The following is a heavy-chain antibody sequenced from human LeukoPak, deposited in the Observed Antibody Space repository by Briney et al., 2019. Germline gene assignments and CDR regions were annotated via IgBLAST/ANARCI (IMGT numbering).Heavy chain of an antibody. D-gene: IGHD3-22*01. CDR1: GASISTYS. CDR2: IYASGST. CDR3: ARDCYGTCGHYPFDY. Sequence: PSETLSLTCTVSGASISTYSWNWIRQPPGKGLEWIGGIYASGSTNYNPSLKSRVTMSVDTSENQFSLKLTSVTAADTAIYYCARDCYGTCGHYPFDYWGQGTLVTVSS. V-gene: IGHV4-4*07. J-gene: IGHJ4*02.